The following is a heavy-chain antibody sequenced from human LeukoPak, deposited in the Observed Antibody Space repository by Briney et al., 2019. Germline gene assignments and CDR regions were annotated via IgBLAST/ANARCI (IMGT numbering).Heavy chain of an antibody. V-gene: IGHV3-30-3*01. D-gene: IGHD3-16*01. CDR3: ARERPPQGEFDY. CDR1: GFTFSSYA. J-gene: IGHJ4*02. Sequence: GGSLRLSCAASGFTFSSYAMHWVRQAPGKGLEWVAVISYDGSSKYYADSVKGRFTISRDNSKNTLYLQMNSLRAEDTAVYYCARERPPQGEFDYWGQGTLVTVSS. CDR2: ISYDGSSK.